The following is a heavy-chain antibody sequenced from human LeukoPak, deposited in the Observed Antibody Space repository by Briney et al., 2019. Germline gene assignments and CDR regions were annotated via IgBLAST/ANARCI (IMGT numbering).Heavy chain of an antibody. CDR2: ISSSSSYT. Sequence: GGSLRLSCAASGFTFSDYYMSWIRQAPGKGLEWVSYISSSSSYTNYADSVKGRFTISRDNAKNSLYPQMNSLRAEDTAVYYCARDLVEYIGWLDYWGQGTLVTVSS. J-gene: IGHJ4*02. V-gene: IGHV3-11*06. CDR1: GFTFSDYY. CDR3: ARDLVEYIGWLDY. D-gene: IGHD5-24*01.